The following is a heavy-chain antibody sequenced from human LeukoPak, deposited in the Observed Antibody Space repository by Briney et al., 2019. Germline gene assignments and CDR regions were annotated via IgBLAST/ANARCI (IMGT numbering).Heavy chain of an antibody. CDR1: GYTFTGYY. CDR3: ARYSLDWNYPRSLDY. CDR2: INPNSGGT. V-gene: IGHV1-2*02. D-gene: IGHD1-7*01. Sequence: GASAKVSCKASGYTFTGYYIHWVRQAPGQGLKWMGWINPNSGGTDYAQKFQGRVTMTRDTSISTVYMELSRLRSDDTAVYYCARYSLDWNYPRSLDYWGQGTLVTVSS. J-gene: IGHJ4*02.